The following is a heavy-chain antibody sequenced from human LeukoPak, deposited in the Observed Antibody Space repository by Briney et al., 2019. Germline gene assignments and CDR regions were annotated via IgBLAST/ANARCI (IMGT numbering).Heavy chain of an antibody. CDR3: AREGPTMVRGVFGMDV. J-gene: IGHJ6*02. Sequence: SETLSLTCTVSDGSISSYYWSWIRQPAGKGLEWIGRIYTSGSTNYNPSLKSRVTMSVDTSKNQLSLKLSSVTAADTAVYYCAREGPTMVRGVFGMDVWGQGTTVTVSS. CDR2: IYTSGST. CDR1: DGSISSYY. V-gene: IGHV4-4*07. D-gene: IGHD3-10*01.